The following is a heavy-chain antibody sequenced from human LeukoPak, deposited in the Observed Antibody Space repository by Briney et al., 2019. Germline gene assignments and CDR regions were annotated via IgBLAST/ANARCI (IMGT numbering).Heavy chain of an antibody. D-gene: IGHD5-18*01. J-gene: IGHJ4*02. CDR1: GGSISSSSYY. CDR2: IYHSGST. CDR3: ATQRGYNYGLDY. V-gene: IGHV4-39*01. Sequence: PSETLSLTCTVSGGSISSSSYYWGWIRQPPGKGLEWIGYIYHSGSTYYNPSLKSRVTISVDTSKNQFSLKLSSVTAADTAVYYCATQRGYNYGLDYWGQGTLVTVSS.